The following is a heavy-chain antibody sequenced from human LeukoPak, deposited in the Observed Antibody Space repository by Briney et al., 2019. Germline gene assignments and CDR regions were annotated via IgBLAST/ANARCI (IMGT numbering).Heavy chain of an antibody. CDR2: IKQDGSEK. CDR3: ASAAPISEYTYAYDY. J-gene: IGHJ4*02. Sequence: PGGSLRLSCAASGFTFSNWCMSWVRQAPGKGLEWVANIKQDGSEKHYVDSVKGRFTISRDNAKSSLLLQVNSLRAEDTAVYYCASAAPISEYTYAYDYWGQGTLVTVSS. V-gene: IGHV3-7*03. CDR1: GFTFSNWC. D-gene: IGHD5-18*01.